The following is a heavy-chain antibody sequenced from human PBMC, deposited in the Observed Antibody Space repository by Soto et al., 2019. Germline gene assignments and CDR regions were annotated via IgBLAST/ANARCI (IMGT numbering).Heavy chain of an antibody. Sequence: QVQLVQSGAEVKKPGASVKVSCKASGYTFSNFYIHWVRQAPGQGLEWMGIIIPSGGSTSYAQKFQGRVTMTRNTSTSTVYMELSSLRSEDTAVHYCARAYYYGSSGYHLDYWGQGTLVTVSS. V-gene: IGHV1-46*01. J-gene: IGHJ4*02. CDR1: GYTFSNFY. CDR2: IIPSGGST. D-gene: IGHD3-22*01. CDR3: ARAYYYGSSGYHLDY.